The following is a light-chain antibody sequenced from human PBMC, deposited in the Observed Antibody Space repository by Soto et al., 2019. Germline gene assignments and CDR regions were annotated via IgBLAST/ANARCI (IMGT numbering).Light chain of an antibody. CDR1: SSNIGNNF. J-gene: IGLJ2*01. V-gene: IGLV1-51*02. Sequence: QSVLTQPASVSAAPGQKVTISCSGSSSNIGNNFVSWYQQLPGTAPKLLIYENYKRPSGIPDRFSGPKSGTSATLDITGLQTGDEADYYCGTWDPSLSALFGGGTKLTVL. CDR3: GTWDPSLSAL. CDR2: ENY.